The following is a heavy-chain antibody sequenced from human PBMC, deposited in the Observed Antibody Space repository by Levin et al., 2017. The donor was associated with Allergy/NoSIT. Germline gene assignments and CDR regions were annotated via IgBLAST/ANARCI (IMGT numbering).Heavy chain of an antibody. Sequence: GESLKISCRTSGYTFTDYYIHWVRQAPGQGLEWMGWINPNSGGTNYAQKFQGRVAMNRDTSISTVYMELSRLRSDDTAVYFCARSDYGGGFWGQGTLVTVSS. CDR1: GYTFTDYY. V-gene: IGHV1-2*02. CDR3: ARSDYGGGF. D-gene: IGHD4-23*01. J-gene: IGHJ4*02. CDR2: INPNSGGT.